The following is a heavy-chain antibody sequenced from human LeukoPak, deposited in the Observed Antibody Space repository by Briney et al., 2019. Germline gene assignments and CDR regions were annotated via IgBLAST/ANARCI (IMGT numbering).Heavy chain of an antibody. CDR1: GFTFSSYW. D-gene: IGHD3-3*01. CDR3: VKGTYYDFWRGYYTYYYYGMDV. J-gene: IGHJ6*02. CDR2: INSDGSST. Sequence: GGSLRLSCAASGFTFSSYWMHWVRQAPGRGLVWVSRINSDGSSTSYADSVKGRFTISRDNAKNTLYLQMNSLRAEDTAVYYCVKGTYYDFWRGYYTYYYYGMDVWGQGTTVTVSS. V-gene: IGHV3-74*01.